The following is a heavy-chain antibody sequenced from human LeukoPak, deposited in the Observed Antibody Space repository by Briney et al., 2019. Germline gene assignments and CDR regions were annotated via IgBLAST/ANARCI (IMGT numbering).Heavy chain of an antibody. D-gene: IGHD6-19*01. V-gene: IGHV4-4*07. CDR2: IYTSGST. CDR3: ARVSQTYSSGPQDY. Sequence: SETLSLTCSVSGDSISSYYWSWIRQPAGKGLEWIGRIYTSGSTNYNPSLKSRVTMSVDTSKNQSSLKLSSVTAADTAVYYCARVSQTYSSGPQDYWGQGTLVTVSS. J-gene: IGHJ4*02. CDR1: GDSISSYY.